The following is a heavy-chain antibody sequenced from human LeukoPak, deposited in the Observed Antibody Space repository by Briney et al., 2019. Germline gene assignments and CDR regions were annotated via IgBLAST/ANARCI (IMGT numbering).Heavy chain of an antibody. D-gene: IGHD3-3*01. CDR1: GGSFSGYY. J-gene: IGHJ6*02. CDR2: INHSGST. CDR3: ARASDYDFWSGYKTYYYYYGMDV. Sequence: SVTLSLTSAVYGGSFSGYYWSWIRQPPGKGLEWIGEINHSGSTNYNPSLKSRVTISVDTSKNQFSLKLSSVTAADTAVYYCARASDYDFWSGYKTYYYYYGMDVWGQGTTVTVSS. V-gene: IGHV4-34*01.